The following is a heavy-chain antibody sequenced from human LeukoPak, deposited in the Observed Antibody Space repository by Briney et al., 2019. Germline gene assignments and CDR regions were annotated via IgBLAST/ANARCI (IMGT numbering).Heavy chain of an antibody. CDR1: GYTFTGYY. Sequence: ASVKVSCKASGYTFTGYYMHWVRQAPGQGLEWMGWINPNSGGTNYAQKFQGRVTMTRDTSISTAYMELSRLRPDDTAVYYCARDPTPPYYYDSSGYSFHFDYWGQGTLVTVSS. J-gene: IGHJ4*02. CDR3: ARDPTPPYYYDSSGYSFHFDY. V-gene: IGHV1-2*02. D-gene: IGHD3-22*01. CDR2: INPNSGGT.